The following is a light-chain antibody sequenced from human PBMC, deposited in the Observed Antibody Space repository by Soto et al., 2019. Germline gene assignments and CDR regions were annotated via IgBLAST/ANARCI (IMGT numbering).Light chain of an antibody. V-gene: IGKV3-15*01. Sequence: EIVMTQSPATLSVSPGERATLSCRASQSVSSNLAWYQQKPGQAPRLLIYGASTRATGIPDRFSAFGSGADFTLTISRLEPEDFAVYYCQQYDSLPITFGQGTRLEIK. CDR2: GAS. CDR3: QQYDSLPIT. J-gene: IGKJ5*01. CDR1: QSVSSN.